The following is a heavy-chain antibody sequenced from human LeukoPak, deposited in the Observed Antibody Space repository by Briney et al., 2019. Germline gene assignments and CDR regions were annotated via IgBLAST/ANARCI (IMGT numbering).Heavy chain of an antibody. V-gene: IGHV3-30-3*01. CDR2: ISYDGSNK. D-gene: IGHD3-3*01. CDR3: ARGDYDFWSGETHSYFDY. Sequence: GGSLRLSCAASGFTFSSYAMHWVRQAPGKGLEWVAVISYDGSNKYYADSVKGRFTISRDNSKNTLYLRMNSLRAEDTAVYYCARGDYDFWSGETHSYFDYWGQGTLVTVSS. J-gene: IGHJ4*02. CDR1: GFTFSSYA.